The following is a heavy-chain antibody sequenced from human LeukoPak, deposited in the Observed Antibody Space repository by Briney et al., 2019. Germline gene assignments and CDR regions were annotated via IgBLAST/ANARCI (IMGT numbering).Heavy chain of an antibody. D-gene: IGHD5-18*01. CDR2: ITASVGNT. CDR1: GFTFSSYA. J-gene: IGHJ4*02. V-gene: IGHV3-23*01. CDR3: AKGNGYSYGRYYFDY. Sequence: GGSLRLSCAASGFTFSSYAMGWVRQAPGKGLEWVSAITASVGNTYYADSVKGRFTTSRDNSKNTLYLQVNSLRAEDTAVYYCAKGNGYSYGRYYFDYWGQGTLVTVSS.